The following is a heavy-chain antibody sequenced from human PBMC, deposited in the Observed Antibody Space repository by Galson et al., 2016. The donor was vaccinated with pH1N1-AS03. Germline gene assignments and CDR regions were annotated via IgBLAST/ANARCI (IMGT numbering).Heavy chain of an antibody. CDR1: GFIFDDYA. J-gene: IGHJ4*02. Sequence: SGAEVKKAGWSLRLSCAASGFIFDDYAMHWVRQAPGKGLEWVALINWDGSSLFHADSVKGRFTISRDNSKNSLYLQMKSLRVEDTALYYCAKDCSTGGNSPTFDFWGLGTLVTVSS. CDR2: INWDGSSL. D-gene: IGHD4-23*01. CDR3: AKDCSTGGNSPTFDF. V-gene: IGHV3-43D*03.